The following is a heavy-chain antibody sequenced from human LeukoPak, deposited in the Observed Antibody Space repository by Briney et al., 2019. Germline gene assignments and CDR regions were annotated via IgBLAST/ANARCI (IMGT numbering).Heavy chain of an antibody. CDR3: AAGSGGNRGLYYFDY. J-gene: IGHJ4*02. V-gene: IGHV1-58*01. CDR1: GFTFTSSA. D-gene: IGHD4-23*01. Sequence: ASVKVSCKASGFTFTSSAVQWVRQARGQRLEWIGWIVVGSGNTNYAQKFLERVTITRDMSTSTAYMELSSLRSEDTAVYYCAAGSGGNRGLYYFDYWGQGTLVTVSS. CDR2: IVVGSGNT.